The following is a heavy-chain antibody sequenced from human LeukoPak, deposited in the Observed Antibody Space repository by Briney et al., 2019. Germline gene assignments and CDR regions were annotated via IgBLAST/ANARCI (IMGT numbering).Heavy chain of an antibody. V-gene: IGHV3-48*03. D-gene: IGHD3-10*01. CDR1: GFTFSSYE. J-gene: IGHJ4*02. CDR3: ARGLRGAISDY. Sequence: GGSLRLSCAASGFTFSSYEMNWVRQAPGKGLEWVSYISSSGSTIYYADSVKGRFTISRDNAKNSLYLQVNSLRAEDTAVYYCARGLRGAISDYWGQGTLVTVSS. CDR2: ISSSGSTI.